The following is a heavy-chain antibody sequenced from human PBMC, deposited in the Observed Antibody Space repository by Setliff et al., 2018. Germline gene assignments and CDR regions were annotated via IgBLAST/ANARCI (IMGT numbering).Heavy chain of an antibody. CDR1: GYTFTGYY. D-gene: IGHD3-3*01. V-gene: IGHV1-46*01. Sequence: GASVKVSCKASGYTFTGYYMHWVRQAPGQGLEWMGWINPSGGFTSYAQKFQDRVTMTRDTSTSTVYMELSSLRSGDTAMYYCARELLFGGVIFGYWGQGTLVTVSS. CDR3: ARELLFGGVIFGY. J-gene: IGHJ4*02. CDR2: INPSGGFT.